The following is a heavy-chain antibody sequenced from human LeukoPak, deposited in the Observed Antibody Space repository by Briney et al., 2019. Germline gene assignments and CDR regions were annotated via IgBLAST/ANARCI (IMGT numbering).Heavy chain of an antibody. V-gene: IGHV1-2*02. CDR3: ARNTVAGAYYYYGMDV. CDR2: INPNSGGT. D-gene: IGHD6-19*01. CDR1: GYTFTGYY. Sequence: ASLKVSCKASGYTFTGYYMHWVRQAPAQGLEWMGWINPNSGGTNYAQKFQGRVTMNRDTSISTAYMELSRLRSDDTAVYYCARNTVAGAYYYYGMDVWGQGTTVTVSS. J-gene: IGHJ6*02.